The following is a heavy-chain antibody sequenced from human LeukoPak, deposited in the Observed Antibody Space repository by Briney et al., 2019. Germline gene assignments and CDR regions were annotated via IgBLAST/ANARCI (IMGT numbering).Heavy chain of an antibody. V-gene: IGHV3-48*02. CDR3: ARDYYDSSGYRKMDV. J-gene: IGHJ6*02. D-gene: IGHD3-22*01. CDR2: ISSSSSTM. Sequence: PGGSLRLSCAASGFTFSSYSMNWVRQAPGKGLEWVSYISSSSSTMYYADSVKGRFTISRDNAKNSLYLQMNSLRDEDTAVYYCARDYYDSSGYRKMDVWGQGTTVTVSS. CDR1: GFTFSSYS.